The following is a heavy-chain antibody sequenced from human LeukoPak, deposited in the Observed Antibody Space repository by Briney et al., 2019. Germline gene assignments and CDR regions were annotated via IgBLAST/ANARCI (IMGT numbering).Heavy chain of an antibody. J-gene: IGHJ6*03. Sequence: PGGSLRLSCAASGFTFSSYAMSWVRQAPGKGLEWVSAISDSGGSTYYADSVKGRFTISRDNSKNTLYLQMNSLRAEDTAVYYCASPYYDFWSGYPVYYYYYMDVWGKGTTVTVSS. D-gene: IGHD3-3*01. CDR3: ASPYYDFWSGYPVYYYYYMDV. V-gene: IGHV3-23*01. CDR1: GFTFSSYA. CDR2: ISDSGGST.